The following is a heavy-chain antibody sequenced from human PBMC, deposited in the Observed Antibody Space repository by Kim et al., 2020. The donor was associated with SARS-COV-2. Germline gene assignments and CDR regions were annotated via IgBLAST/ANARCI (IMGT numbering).Heavy chain of an antibody. CDR2: IKQDGSEK. CDR3: ARDETYYDILTGYSLWGAFDI. CDR1: GFTFSSYW. V-gene: IGHV3-7*05. J-gene: IGHJ3*02. D-gene: IGHD3-9*01. Sequence: GGSLRLSCAASGFTFSSYWMSWVRQAPGKGLEWVANIKQDGSEKYYVDSVKGRFTISRDNAKNSLYLQMNSLRAEDTAVYYCARDETYYDILTGYSLWGAFDIWGQGTMVTVSS.